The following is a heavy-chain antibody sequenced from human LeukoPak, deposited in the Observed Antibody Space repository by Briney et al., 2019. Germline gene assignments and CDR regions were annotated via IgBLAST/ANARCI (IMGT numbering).Heavy chain of an antibody. V-gene: IGHV4-34*01. J-gene: IGHJ5*02. CDR1: GGSFSGYY. CDR3: ARGVGSSWYGWFDP. CDR2: INHSGST. Sequence: SETLSLTCAVSGGSFSGYYWSWIRQPPGKGLECIGEINHSGSTNYNPSLKSRVTISVDTSKNQSSLKLSSVTAADTAVYYCARGVGSSWYGWFDPWGQGTLVTVSS. D-gene: IGHD6-13*01.